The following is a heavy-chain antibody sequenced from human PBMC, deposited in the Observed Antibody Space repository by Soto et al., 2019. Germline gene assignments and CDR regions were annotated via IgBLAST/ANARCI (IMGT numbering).Heavy chain of an antibody. CDR2: ISGGGGST. V-gene: IGHV3-23*01. CDR3: ARPHLYCSSTSCYDY. J-gene: IGHJ4*02. D-gene: IGHD2-2*01. Sequence: EVQLLESGGGLVQPGGSLRLSCAASGFTFSSYAMSWVRQAPGKGLEWVSAISGGGGSTYNADSVKGRFTISRDNSKNTLYLQMNSLRAGDTAVYYCARPHLYCSSTSCYDYWGQGTLVTVSS. CDR1: GFTFSSYA.